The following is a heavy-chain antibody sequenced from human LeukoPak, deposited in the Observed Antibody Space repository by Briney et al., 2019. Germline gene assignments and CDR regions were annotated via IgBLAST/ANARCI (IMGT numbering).Heavy chain of an antibody. CDR1: GFPLSSYS. Sequence: PGGSLRLSCTASGFPLSSYSMNWIRQAPGKGLKWISYISTGGSAIYYVDSVKGRVTESRDNATNSLFLQMDSPRAEDTAVYYCVRVKGSYFDYWGPGTLVTVSS. D-gene: IGHD2-15*01. J-gene: IGHJ4*02. CDR2: ISTGGSAI. CDR3: VRVKGSYFDY. V-gene: IGHV3-48*01.